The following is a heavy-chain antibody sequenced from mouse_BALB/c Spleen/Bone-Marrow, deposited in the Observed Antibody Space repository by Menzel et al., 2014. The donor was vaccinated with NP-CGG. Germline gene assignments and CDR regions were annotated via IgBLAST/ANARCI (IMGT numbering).Heavy chain of an antibody. V-gene: IGHV1S41*01. CDR1: GYTFTSYW. Sequence: DLVKPGASVKLSCKASGYTFTSYWINWIKQRPGQGLEWIGRIAPESGSTHYNEMFKGKATLTVDTSSSTAYIQLSSLSSEDSAVYFCARSRDGYFDVWGAGTTVTVSS. CDR3: ARSRDGYFDV. CDR2: IAPESGST. J-gene: IGHJ1*01.